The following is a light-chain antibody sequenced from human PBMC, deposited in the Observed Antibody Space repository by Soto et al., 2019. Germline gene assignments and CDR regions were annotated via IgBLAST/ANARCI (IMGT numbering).Light chain of an antibody. CDR2: DVS. V-gene: IGLV2-11*01. J-gene: IGLJ3*02. Sequence: QSALTQPRSVSGSPGQSVTISCTGTRSDVGGYAYISWYQQHPGKVPKLIIYDVSKRPSGVPDRFSGSKSGNTASLTISGLQAEDEAGYYCCSYAGSYTWVFGGGTKLTVL. CDR1: RSDVGGYAY. CDR3: CSYAGSYTWV.